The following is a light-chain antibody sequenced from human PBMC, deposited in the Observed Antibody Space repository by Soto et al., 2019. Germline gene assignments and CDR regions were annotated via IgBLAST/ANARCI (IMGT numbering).Light chain of an antibody. CDR2: EVS. J-gene: IGLJ2*01. Sequence: QSVLTQPASVSGSPGQSITISCTGTSSDVGGYNYVSWYQQHPGKAPKLMISEVSNRPSGVSNRFSGSKSDNTASLTISGLQAEDEADYYCSSYTSSSTPVVFGGGTKVTVL. CDR1: SSDVGGYNY. CDR3: SSYTSSSTPVV. V-gene: IGLV2-14*01.